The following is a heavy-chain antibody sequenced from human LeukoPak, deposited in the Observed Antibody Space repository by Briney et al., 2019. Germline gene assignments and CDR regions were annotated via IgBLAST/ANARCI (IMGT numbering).Heavy chain of an antibody. V-gene: IGHV3-23*01. CDR3: AKANRNYYGMDV. CDR1: GFTFSSYG. Sequence: PGGSLRLSCAASGFTFSSYGMMWVRQAPGKGLEWVSAITGSGGSTYYADSVKGRWTIARDNSKTTVYLQMHSLRAEDTALYYRAKANRNYYGMDVWDQGTTVTVSS. J-gene: IGHJ6*02. D-gene: IGHD2/OR15-2a*01. CDR2: ITGSGGST.